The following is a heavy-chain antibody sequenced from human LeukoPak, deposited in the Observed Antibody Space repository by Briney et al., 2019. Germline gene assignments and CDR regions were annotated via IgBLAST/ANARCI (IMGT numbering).Heavy chain of an antibody. Sequence: GGSLRLSCAASGFTFSDYYMSWIRQAPGKGLEWVSYISSSGSTIYYADSVKGRFTISRDNAKNSLYLQMNSPRAEDTAVYYCARYYYDGSGYYYFDYWGQGTLVTVSS. CDR2: ISSSGSTI. D-gene: IGHD3-22*01. CDR3: ARYYYDGSGYYYFDY. CDR1: GFTFSDYY. J-gene: IGHJ4*02. V-gene: IGHV3-11*01.